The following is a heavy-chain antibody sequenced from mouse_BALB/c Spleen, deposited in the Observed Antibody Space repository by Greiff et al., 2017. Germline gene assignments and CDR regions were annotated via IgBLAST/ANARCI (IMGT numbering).Heavy chain of an antibody. Sequence: QVQLKQPGAELVRPGASVKLSCKASGYTFTSYWINWVKQRPGQGLEWIGNIYPSDSYTNYNQKFKDKATLTIDKSSSTAYMQLSSPTSEDSAVYYCTRDRYWFAYWGQGTLVTVSA. D-gene: IGHD2-14*01. CDR1: GYTFTSYW. CDR3: TRDRYWFAY. V-gene: IGHV1-69*02. CDR2: IYPSDSYT. J-gene: IGHJ3*01.